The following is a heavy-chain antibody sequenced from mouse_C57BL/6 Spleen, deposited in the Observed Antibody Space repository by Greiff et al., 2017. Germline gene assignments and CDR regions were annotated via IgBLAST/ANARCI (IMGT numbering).Heavy chain of an antibody. Sequence: EVHLVESGGGLVKPGGSLKLSCAASGFTFSSYAMSWVRQTPEKRLEWVATISDGGSYTYYPDNVKGRFTISRDNAKNNLYLQMSHLKSEDTAMYYCARGGLGRSYFDYWGQGTTLTVSS. V-gene: IGHV5-4*01. CDR2: ISDGGSYT. D-gene: IGHD4-1*01. CDR3: ARGGLGRSYFDY. J-gene: IGHJ2*01. CDR1: GFTFSSYA.